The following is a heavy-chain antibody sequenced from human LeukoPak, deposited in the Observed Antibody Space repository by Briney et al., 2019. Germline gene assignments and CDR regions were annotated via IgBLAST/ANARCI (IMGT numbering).Heavy chain of an antibody. V-gene: IGHV4-39*02. CDR3: ARLLPYCSEGICYFWEYFDS. CDR2: FYYTGDT. J-gene: IGHJ4*02. Sequence: SETLSLTCSVSGGSITSSTYSWGWIRQPPGKGLEWIGSFYYTGDTYYGPSLKSRVAICVVSSKNHFSLNLTSLTAADTAVYYCARLLPYCSEGICYFWEYFDSWGQGTLVTVSS. D-gene: IGHD2-15*01. CDR1: GGSITSSTYS.